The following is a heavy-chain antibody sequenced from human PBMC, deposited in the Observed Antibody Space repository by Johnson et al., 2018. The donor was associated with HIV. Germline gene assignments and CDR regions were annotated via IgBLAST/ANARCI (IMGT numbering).Heavy chain of an antibody. V-gene: IGHV3-74*02. D-gene: IGHD2-15*01. Sequence: MHLVESGGGVVQPGRSLSLSCAASGFTFSSYWMHWVRQAPGKGLVWVSRINSDGSSTSYAASVKGRFTISRDNAKNTLYLQMNSLRAEDTAVYYCASYCSGGSCYRRSPSDAFDIWGQGTMVTVSS. CDR2: INSDGSST. CDR1: GFTFSSYW. J-gene: IGHJ3*02. CDR3: ASYCSGGSCYRRSPSDAFDI.